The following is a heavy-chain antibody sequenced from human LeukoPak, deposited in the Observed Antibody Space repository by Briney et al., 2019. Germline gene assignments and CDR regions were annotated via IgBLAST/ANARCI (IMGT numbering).Heavy chain of an antibody. CDR2: IWYDGSNK. Sequence: GGSLRLPCAASGFIFSNYGMHWVRQAPGKGLELVAVIWYDGSNKYYADSVKGRFTISRDNSKNMLYLEMNSLRAEDTAVYYCARDPSLRVTLDYWGQGTLVTVSS. J-gene: IGHJ4*02. CDR3: ARDPSLRVTLDY. D-gene: IGHD4-4*01. V-gene: IGHV3-33*01. CDR1: GFIFSNYG.